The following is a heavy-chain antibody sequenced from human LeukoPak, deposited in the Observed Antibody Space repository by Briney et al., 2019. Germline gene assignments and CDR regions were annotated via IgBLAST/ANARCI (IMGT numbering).Heavy chain of an antibody. CDR2: IWYDGSKT. CDR3: AKDTRYHGSGTYATAAFDI. CDR1: GFIFSNYG. V-gene: IGHV3-30*02. D-gene: IGHD3-10*01. Sequence: PGGSLRLPCAASGFIFSNYGMHWVRQAPGKGPEWVAIIWYDGSKTYYADSVKGRFTISRDNSKNTLYVQMSSLRIEDAAVYYCAKDTRYHGSGTYATAAFDIWGQGTMVTVSS. J-gene: IGHJ3*02.